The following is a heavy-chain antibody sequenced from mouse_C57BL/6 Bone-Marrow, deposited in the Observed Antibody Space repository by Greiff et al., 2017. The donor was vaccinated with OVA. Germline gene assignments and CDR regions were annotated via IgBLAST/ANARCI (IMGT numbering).Heavy chain of an antibody. CDR1: GFNIKDDY. J-gene: IGHJ3*01. CDR2: IDPETGDT. D-gene: IGHD2-4*01. V-gene: IGHV14-4*01. CDR3: TTLRLRFAY. Sequence: EVQLQESGAELVRPGASVKLSCTASGFNIKDDYMHWVKQRPEQGLEWIGWIDPETGDTEYASKFQGKATITADTSSNTAYLQLSSLTSEDTAVYYCTTLRLRFAYWGQGTLVTVSA.